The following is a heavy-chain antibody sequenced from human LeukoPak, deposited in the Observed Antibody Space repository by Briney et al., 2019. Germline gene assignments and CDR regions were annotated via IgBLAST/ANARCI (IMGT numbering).Heavy chain of an antibody. CDR3: ARWQDSSGYYYYFDY. CDR1: GFTFSSHW. V-gene: IGHV3-48*04. D-gene: IGHD3-22*01. CDR2: ISSSSSYT. J-gene: IGHJ4*02. Sequence: QTGGSLRLSCAASGFTFSSHWMHWARQAPGKGLEWVSYISSSSSYTNYADSVKGRFTISRDNAKNSLYLQMNSLRAEDTAVYYCARWQDSSGYYYYFDYWGQGTLVTVSS.